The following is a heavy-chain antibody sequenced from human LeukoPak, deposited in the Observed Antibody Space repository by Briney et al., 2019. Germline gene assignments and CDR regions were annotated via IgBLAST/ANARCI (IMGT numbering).Heavy chain of an antibody. V-gene: IGHV3-74*01. CDR2: INSDGSST. CDR3: ARDGRFLEWLLYPAHEYYYYGMDV. CDR1: GFTFSSYW. J-gene: IGHJ6*02. Sequence: PGGSLRLSCAASGFTFSSYWMHWVRQAPGKGLVWVSRINSDGSSTSYADSVKGRFTISRDNAKNTLYLQMNSLRAEDTAVYYCARDGRFLEWLLYPAHEYYYYGMDVWGQGTTVTVSS. D-gene: IGHD3-3*01.